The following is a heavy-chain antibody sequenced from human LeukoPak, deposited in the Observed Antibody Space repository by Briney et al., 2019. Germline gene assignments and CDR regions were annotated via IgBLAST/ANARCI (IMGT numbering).Heavy chain of an antibody. D-gene: IGHD3-3*02. CDR3: ARVRPAISY. J-gene: IGHJ4*02. Sequence: GGSLRLSCGASGFMFRSYWMSWARQAPGKGLEWVANIKEDGSERHHVDSVKGRFTISRDNAKNSLYLQMNSLRAEDTAVYYCARVRPAISYWGQGTLVTVSS. CDR2: IKEDGSER. V-gene: IGHV3-7*01. CDR1: GFMFRSYW.